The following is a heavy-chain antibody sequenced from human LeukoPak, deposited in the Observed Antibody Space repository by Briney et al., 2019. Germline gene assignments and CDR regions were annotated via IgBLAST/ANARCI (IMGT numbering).Heavy chain of an antibody. CDR3: ARDRVVTGICGAFDI. D-gene: IGHD2-21*02. Sequence: GGSLRLSCAASGFTFSSYWMHCVRQAPGKGLVWVSRINSDGSSTSYADSVKGRFTISRDNAKNTLYLQMNSLRAEDTAVYYCARDRVVTGICGAFDIWGQGTMVTVSS. V-gene: IGHV3-74*01. CDR2: INSDGSST. CDR1: GFTFSSYW. J-gene: IGHJ3*02.